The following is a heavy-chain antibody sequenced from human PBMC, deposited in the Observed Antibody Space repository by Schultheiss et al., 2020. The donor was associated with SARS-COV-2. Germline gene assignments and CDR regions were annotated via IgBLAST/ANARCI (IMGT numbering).Heavy chain of an antibody. J-gene: IGHJ6*02. CDR1: GFTFSSYG. Sequence: GGSLRLSCAASGFTFSSYGMHWVRQAPGKGLEWVAVISYDGSNKYYADSLKGRFTISRDNAKNSLYLQMNSLRAEDTAVYYCAREVGSRNGMDVWGQGTTVTVSS. V-gene: IGHV3-30*03. D-gene: IGHD2-2*01. CDR3: AREVGSRNGMDV. CDR2: ISYDGSNK.